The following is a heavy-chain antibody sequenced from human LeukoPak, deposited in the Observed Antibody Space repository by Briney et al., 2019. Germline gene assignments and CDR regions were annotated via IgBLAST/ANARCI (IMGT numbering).Heavy chain of an antibody. CDR2: IYHSGST. V-gene: IGHV4-38-2*02. J-gene: IGHJ6*03. Sequence: SETLSLTCTVSGYSISSGYYWGWIRPPPGKGLEWIGSIYHSGSTYYNPSLKSRVTISVDTSKNQFSLKLSSVTAADTAVYYCARVRKEGYYYMDVWGKGTTVTVSS. CDR1: GYSISSGYY. CDR3: ARVRKEGYYYMDV.